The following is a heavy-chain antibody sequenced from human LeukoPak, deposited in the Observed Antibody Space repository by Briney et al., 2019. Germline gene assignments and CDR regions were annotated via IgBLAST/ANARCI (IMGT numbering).Heavy chain of an antibody. CDR1: GGSISSSSYY. J-gene: IGHJ3*01. V-gene: IGHV4-39*02. CDR2: IYYSGST. Sequence: KPSETLSLTCTVSGGSISSSSYYWGWIRQPPGKGLEWIGSIYYSGSTYYNPSLKSRVTISVDTSKNQFSLKLSSVTAADTAVYYCARDRGSDLENYYDSSHDAFDVWGQGTMVTVSS. D-gene: IGHD3-22*01. CDR3: ARDRGSDLENYYDSSHDAFDV.